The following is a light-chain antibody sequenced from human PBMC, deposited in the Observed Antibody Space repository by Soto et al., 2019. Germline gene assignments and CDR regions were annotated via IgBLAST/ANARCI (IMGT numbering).Light chain of an antibody. CDR2: GSN. J-gene: IGLJ2*01. CDR1: SSNIGNNN. CDR3: AAWDDSLTGLL. Sequence: QSVLTQPPSASGTPGQRVTISRSGSSSNIGNNNVYWYQQLPGTAPKLLIYGSNQRPSGVPDRFSGSKSGTSASLAISGLRSEDEADYYCAAWDDSLTGLLFGGGTKLTVL. V-gene: IGLV1-47*01.